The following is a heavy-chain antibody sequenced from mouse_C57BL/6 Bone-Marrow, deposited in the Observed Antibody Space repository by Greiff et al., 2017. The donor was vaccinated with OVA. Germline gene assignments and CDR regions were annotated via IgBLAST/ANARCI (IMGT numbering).Heavy chain of an antibody. V-gene: IGHV1-59*01. CDR2: IDPSDSYT. Sequence: QVQLQQPGAELVRPGTSVKLSCKASGYTFTSYWMHWVKQRPGQGLEWIGVIDPSDSYTNYNQKFKGQATLTVDTSSSTAYMQLSRQTSEEAAVYYGARPYGNYEDYYAMDDWGQGTSGTVSS. CDR3: ARPYGNYEDYYAMDD. J-gene: IGHJ4*01. D-gene: IGHD2-1*01. CDR1: GYTFTSYW.